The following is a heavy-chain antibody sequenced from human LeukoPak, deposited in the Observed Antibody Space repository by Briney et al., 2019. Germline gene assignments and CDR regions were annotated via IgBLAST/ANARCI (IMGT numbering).Heavy chain of an antibody. CDR1: GGSISSYY. V-gene: IGHV4-59*01. CDR2: IYYSGST. D-gene: IGHD3-3*01. Sequence: SETLSLTCTVSGGSISSYYWSWIRQPPGKGLEWIGYIYYSGSTNYNPSLKSRVTISVDTSKNQFSLKLSSVTAADTAVYYCARVYYDFWSGYDNYYYYYYMDVWGKGTTVTVSS. CDR3: ARVYYDFWSGYDNYYYYYYMDV. J-gene: IGHJ6*03.